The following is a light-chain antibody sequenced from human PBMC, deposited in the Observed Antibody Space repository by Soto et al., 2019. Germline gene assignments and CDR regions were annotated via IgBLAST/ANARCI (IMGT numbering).Light chain of an antibody. CDR1: QSVSSY. CDR3: QQRSNWLWT. Sequence: EIVLTQSPATISLSPVERANLSCMASQSVSSYLAWYQQKPGQAPRLLIYDASNRATGIPARFSGSGSGTDFTLTISSLEPEDFAVYYCQQRSNWLWTFGQGTKVDIK. V-gene: IGKV3-11*01. CDR2: DAS. J-gene: IGKJ1*01.